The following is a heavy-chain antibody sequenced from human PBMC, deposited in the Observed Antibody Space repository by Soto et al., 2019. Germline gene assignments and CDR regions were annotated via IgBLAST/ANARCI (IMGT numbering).Heavy chain of an antibody. CDR3: ATRRNLRGAFDI. CDR2: INHSGST. V-gene: IGHV4-34*01. J-gene: IGHJ3*02. Sequence: QVQLQQWGAGLLKPSETLSLTCAVYGGSFSGYYWCWIRQPPGKGREWMGEINHSGSTNYNPSLRRRVPIPVDTSKNRFSLKLSSVPAADPAVYYGATRRNLRGAFDIWGQGTMVTVSS. D-gene: IGHD4-17*01. CDR1: GGSFSGYY.